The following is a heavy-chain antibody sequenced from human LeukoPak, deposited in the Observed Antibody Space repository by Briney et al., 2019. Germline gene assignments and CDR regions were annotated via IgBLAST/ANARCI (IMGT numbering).Heavy chain of an antibody. Sequence: GGSLRLSCAASGFTFSSYSMNWVRQAPGKGLEWVSSISSSSSYIYYADSVKGRFTISRDNAKNSLYLQMNSLRAEDTAVYYCAREYSDRWFGELFPFDYWGQGTLVTVSS. V-gene: IGHV3-21*01. D-gene: IGHD3-10*01. CDR3: AREYSDRWFGELFPFDY. CDR2: ISSSSSYI. CDR1: GFTFSSYS. J-gene: IGHJ4*02.